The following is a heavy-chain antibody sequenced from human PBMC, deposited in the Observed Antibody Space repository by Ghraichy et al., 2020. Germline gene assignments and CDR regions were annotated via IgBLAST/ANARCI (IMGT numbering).Heavy chain of an antibody. V-gene: IGHV3-23*01. Sequence: GGSLRLSCAASGFTFSSYAMSWVRQAPGKGLEWVSAISGSGGSTYYADSVKGRFTISRDNTKNTLYLQMNSLRAEDTAVYYCAKVFDHDSDAFDIWGQGTMVTVSS. CDR3: AKVFDHDSDAFDI. CDR2: ISGSGGST. D-gene: IGHD3-16*01. J-gene: IGHJ3*02. CDR1: GFTFSSYA.